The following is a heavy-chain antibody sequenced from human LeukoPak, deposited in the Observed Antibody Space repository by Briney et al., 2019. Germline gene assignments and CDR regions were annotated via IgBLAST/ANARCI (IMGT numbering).Heavy chain of an antibody. CDR2: INPNSGGT. V-gene: IGHV1-2*02. J-gene: IGHJ4*02. D-gene: IGHD4-17*01. CDR3: ARDNYGDPRDY. CDR1: GYTFTGYY. Sequence: ASVKVSCKASGYTFTGYYMHWVRQAPGQGLEWMGWINPNSGGTNYAQKFQGRVTMTTDTSTSTAYMELRSLRSDDTAVYYCARDNYGDPRDYWGQGTLVTVSS.